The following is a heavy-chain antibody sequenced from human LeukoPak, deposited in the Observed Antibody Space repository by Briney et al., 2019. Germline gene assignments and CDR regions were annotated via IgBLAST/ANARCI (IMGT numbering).Heavy chain of an antibody. CDR3: ARDVVVVPAAIHYGMDV. J-gene: IGHJ6*02. D-gene: IGHD2-2*01. V-gene: IGHV4-34*01. Sequence: SETPSLTCAVYGGSLSDYFWGWIRQPPGKGLEWIGDINHSGRTYYNPSLKSRVTISVDTSKNQFSLNLSSVTAADTAVYYCARDVVVVPAAIHYGMDVWGQGTTVTVSS. CDR2: INHSGRT. CDR1: GGSLSDYF.